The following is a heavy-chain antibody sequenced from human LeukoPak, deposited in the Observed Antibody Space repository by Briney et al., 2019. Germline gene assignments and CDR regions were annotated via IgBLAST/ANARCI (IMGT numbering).Heavy chain of an antibody. Sequence: ASVKVSCKASEYTFTSYDINWVRQATGQGLEWMGWINTNTGNPTYAQGFTGRFVFSLDTSVSTAYLQISSLKAEDTAVYFCARGLPRRGVDLWGQGTLVTVSS. CDR3: ARGLPRRGVDL. V-gene: IGHV7-4-1*02. J-gene: IGHJ5*02. CDR1: EYTFTSYD. CDR2: INTNTGNP. D-gene: IGHD3-10*01.